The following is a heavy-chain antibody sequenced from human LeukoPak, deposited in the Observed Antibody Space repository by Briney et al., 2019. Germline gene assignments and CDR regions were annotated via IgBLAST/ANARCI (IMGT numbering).Heavy chain of an antibody. D-gene: IGHD6-13*01. V-gene: IGHV3-21*01. CDR1: GSTFSSYS. CDR2: ISSSSSYI. J-gene: IGHJ4*02. Sequence: PGGSLRLSCAASGSTFSSYSMNWVRQAPGKGLEWVSSISSSSSYIYYADSVKGRFTISRDNAKNSLYLQMNSLRAEDTAVYYCARDPKYSGYDSRRIAAAGTTYFDYWGQGTLVTVSS. CDR3: ARDPKYSGYDSRRIAAAGTTYFDY.